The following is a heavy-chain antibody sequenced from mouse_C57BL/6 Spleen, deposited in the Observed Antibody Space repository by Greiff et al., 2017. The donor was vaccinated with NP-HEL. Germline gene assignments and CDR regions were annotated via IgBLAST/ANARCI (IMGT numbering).Heavy chain of an antibody. J-gene: IGHJ2*01. V-gene: IGHV5-17*01. Sequence: EVQLVESGGGLVKPGGSLKLSCAASGFTFSDYGMHWVRQAPEKGLEWVAYISSGSSTIYYADTVKGRFTISRDNAKNTLFLQITSLSSEDTAMYYCAIYTAAFDYWGQGTTLTVSS. CDR1: GFTFSDYG. CDR3: AIYTAAFDY. CDR2: ISSGSSTI. D-gene: IGHD2-1*01.